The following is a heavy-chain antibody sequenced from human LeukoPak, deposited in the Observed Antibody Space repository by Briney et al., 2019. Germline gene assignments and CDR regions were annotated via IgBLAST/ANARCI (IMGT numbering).Heavy chain of an antibody. D-gene: IGHD5-12*01. CDR2: IYYSGST. J-gene: IGHJ4*02. CDR1: GGSISSYY. CDR3: ARGPLPGVATRFFDY. Sequence: PSETLSLTCTVSGGSISSYYWSWIRQPPGKGLEWIGYIYYSGSTNYNPSLKSRVTISVDTSKNQFSLKLSSVTAADTAVYYCARGPLPGVATRFFDYWGQGTLVTVSS. V-gene: IGHV4-59*12.